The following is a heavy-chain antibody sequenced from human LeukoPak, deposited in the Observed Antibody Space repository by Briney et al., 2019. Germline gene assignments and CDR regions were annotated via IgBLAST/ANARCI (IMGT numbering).Heavy chain of an antibody. J-gene: IGHJ4*02. CDR1: GGSISSYY. V-gene: IGHV4-4*08. Sequence: SETLPLTCTVSGGSISSYYWSWIRQPPGKGLEWIGYIYTSGSTNYNPSLKSRVTISVDTSKNQFSLKLSSVTAADTAVYYCARVSGTFDYWGQGTLVTVSS. CDR3: ARVSGTFDY. D-gene: IGHD1-26*01. CDR2: IYTSGST.